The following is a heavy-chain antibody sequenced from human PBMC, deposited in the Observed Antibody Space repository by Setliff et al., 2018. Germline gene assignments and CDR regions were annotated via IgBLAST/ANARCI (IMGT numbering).Heavy chain of an antibody. D-gene: IGHD6-19*01. V-gene: IGHV3-7*03. CDR3: ARDSRQWLEGGASGDMDI. Sequence: GGSLRLSCAASGFTFSSFWMAWVRQSPGRGLEWVANINQDGSGKFYVDSVKGRFTIFRDNAKNSLSLQMNSLRSEDTAIYYCARDSRQWLEGGASGDMDIWGQGTMVTVSS. CDR2: INQDGSGK. CDR1: GFTFSSFW. J-gene: IGHJ3*02.